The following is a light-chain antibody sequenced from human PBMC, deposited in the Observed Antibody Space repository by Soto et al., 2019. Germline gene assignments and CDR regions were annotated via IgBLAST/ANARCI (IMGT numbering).Light chain of an antibody. CDR3: QVWDSSSDHYV. CDR1: NIGSKS. J-gene: IGLJ1*01. CDR2: YDS. V-gene: IGLV3-21*04. Sequence: SYELTQPPSVSVAPGKTARITCGGNNIGSKSVHWYQQKPGQAPVLVIYYDSDRPSGIPERFSGSNSANTATLTISRVEAGDEDDYYCQVWDSSSDHYVFGTGTKLTVL.